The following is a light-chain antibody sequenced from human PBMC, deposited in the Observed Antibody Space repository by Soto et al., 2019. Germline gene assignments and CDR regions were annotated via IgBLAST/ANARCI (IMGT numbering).Light chain of an antibody. CDR1: SSDVGGYNY. CDR2: EVS. Sequence: QSALTQPASVSGSPGQPITISCTGTSSDVGGYNYVSWYQQHPGKAPKLMIYEVSNRPSGVSNRFSGSKSGNTASLTISGLQAEDEADYYCSSYTSSNTPPYVFGSGTKLTVL. CDR3: SSYTSSNTPPYV. J-gene: IGLJ1*01. V-gene: IGLV2-14*01.